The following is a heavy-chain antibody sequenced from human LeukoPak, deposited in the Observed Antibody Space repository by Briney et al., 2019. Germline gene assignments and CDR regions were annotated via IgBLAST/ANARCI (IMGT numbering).Heavy chain of an antibody. CDR1: GGSISSYY. CDR2: IYYSGST. V-gene: IGHV4-59*08. J-gene: IGHJ4*02. Sequence: SETLSLTCTVSGGSISSYYWSWIRQPPGKGLEWIGYIYYSGSTNYNPSLKSRVTISVDTSKNQFSLKLSSVTAADTAVYYCARHAGYYYDSSVNYGSFDYWGQGTLVTVSS. CDR3: ARHAGYYYDSSVNYGSFDY. D-gene: IGHD3-22*01.